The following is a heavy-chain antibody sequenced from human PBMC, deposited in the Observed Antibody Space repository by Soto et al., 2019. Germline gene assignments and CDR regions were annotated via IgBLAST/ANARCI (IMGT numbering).Heavy chain of an antibody. V-gene: IGHV3-21*01. J-gene: IGHJ4*02. CDR3: ARDLTVATTNFGY. CDR2: ISSSSSYI. CDR1: GFTFSSYG. Sequence: PGGSLRLSCAASGFTFSSYGMNWVRQAPGKGLEWVSSISSSSSYIYYADSVKGRFTISRDNAKNSLYLQMNSLRAEDTAVYYCARDLTVATTNFGYWGQGTLVTVSS. D-gene: IGHD5-12*01.